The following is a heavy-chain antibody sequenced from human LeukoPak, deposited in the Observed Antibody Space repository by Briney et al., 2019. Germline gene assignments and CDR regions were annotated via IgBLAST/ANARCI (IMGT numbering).Heavy chain of an antibody. CDR2: ISWNSDSI. J-gene: IGHJ6*02. Sequence: GGSLRLSCAASGFTFDDYAMHWVRQAPGKGLEWVSGISWNSDSIGYADSVRGRFTISRDSAKNSLYLQMNSLRVEDTALYYCTKDRGIRVYFYALDVWGQGTTVTVSS. D-gene: IGHD2-8*01. CDR3: TKDRGIRVYFYALDV. CDR1: GFTFDDYA. V-gene: IGHV3-9*01.